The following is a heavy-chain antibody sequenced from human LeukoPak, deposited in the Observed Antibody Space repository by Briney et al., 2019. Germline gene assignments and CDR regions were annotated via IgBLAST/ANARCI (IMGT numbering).Heavy chain of an antibody. Sequence: KTSETLPLTGTVSGGSSSSSSYDWSWIRQLPGKGLEWIGHIYYNGASFYNPSLKSRVTISLDSSKNQFSLKVTSVTAADTAVFYCAREKVFSSMDTAGYPRAIGVWGQGTLVTVSS. J-gene: IGHJ4*02. CDR1: GGSSSSSSYD. V-gene: IGHV4-31*03. D-gene: IGHD5-18*01. CDR3: AREKVFSSMDTAGYPRAIGV. CDR2: IYYNGAS.